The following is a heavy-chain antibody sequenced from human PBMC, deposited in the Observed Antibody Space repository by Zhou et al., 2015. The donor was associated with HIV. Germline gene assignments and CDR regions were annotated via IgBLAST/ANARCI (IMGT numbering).Heavy chain of an antibody. CDR1: GGTFSSYT. CDR2: IIPILGIA. D-gene: IGHD5-24*01. CDR3: ARVNMKEMATTTTTDY. J-gene: IGHJ4*02. Sequence: QVQLVQSGAEVKKPGSSVKVSCKASGGTFSSYTISWVRQAPGQGLEWMGRIIPILGIANYAQKFQGRVTITADKSTSTAYMELSSLRSEDTAVYYCARVNMKEMATTTTTDYWGRGNPWSPSPQ. V-gene: IGHV1-69*02.